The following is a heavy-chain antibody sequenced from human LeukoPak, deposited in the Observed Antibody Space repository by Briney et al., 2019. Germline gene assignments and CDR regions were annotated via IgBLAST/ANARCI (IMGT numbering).Heavy chain of an antibody. Sequence: PGGSLRLSCAASGFSFSSHSMSWVRQAPGTGLEWVSSISGGGGYIYYADSMKGRFTISRDNAKNSLFLQMNSLRAEDTAVYYCARNRDEASLFDYWGQGTLVTVSS. J-gene: IGHJ4*02. CDR2: ISGGGGYI. V-gene: IGHV3-21*01. CDR3: ARNRDEASLFDY. D-gene: IGHD1-14*01. CDR1: GFSFSSHS.